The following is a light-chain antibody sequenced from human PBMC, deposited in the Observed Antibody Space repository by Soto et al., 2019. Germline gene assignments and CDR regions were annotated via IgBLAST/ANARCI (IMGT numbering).Light chain of an antibody. J-gene: IGKJ5*01. V-gene: IGKV3-11*01. Sequence: EIVLTQSPATLSLSPGERATLSCRASQSVSSYLAWYQQKPGQAPRLLIYDASNRATGIPARFSGSGSGTDVTLTISRLEPEYFAVYYCQQRSNWPPITFGQGTRLEIK. CDR1: QSVSSY. CDR3: QQRSNWPPIT. CDR2: DAS.